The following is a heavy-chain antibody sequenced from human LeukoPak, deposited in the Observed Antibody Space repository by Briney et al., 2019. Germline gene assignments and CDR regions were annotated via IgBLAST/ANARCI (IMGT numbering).Heavy chain of an antibody. Sequence: PGGSLRLSCAASGFTFSSYGMHWVRQAPGKGLEWVAVISYDGSNKYYADSVKGRFTISRDNSKNTLYLQMNSLRAEDTAVYYCANDPALGGVIVIGYWGQGTLVTVSS. CDR2: ISYDGSNK. D-gene: IGHD3-16*02. V-gene: IGHV3-30*18. CDR3: ANDPALGGVIVIGY. CDR1: GFTFSSYG. J-gene: IGHJ4*02.